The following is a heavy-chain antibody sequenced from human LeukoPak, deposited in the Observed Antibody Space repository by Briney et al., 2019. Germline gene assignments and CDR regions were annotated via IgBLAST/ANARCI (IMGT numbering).Heavy chain of an antibody. Sequence: ASVKVSCKASGGTFSSYAISWVRQAPGQGLEWMGGIIPIFGTANYAQKFQGRVTITADESTSTAYMELSSLRSDDTAVYYCAREADAGYCSSTSCSGPFDYWGQGTLVTVSS. CDR3: AREADAGYCSSTSCSGPFDY. D-gene: IGHD2-2*01. CDR2: IIPIFGTA. J-gene: IGHJ4*02. CDR1: GGTFSSYA. V-gene: IGHV1-69*01.